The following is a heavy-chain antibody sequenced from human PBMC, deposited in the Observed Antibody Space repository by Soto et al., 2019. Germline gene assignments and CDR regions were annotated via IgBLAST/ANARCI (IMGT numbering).Heavy chain of an antibody. CDR1: GFTFNSYG. CDR3: VKDGSSGWPYYYGLDV. CDR2: ISYDGSNK. D-gene: IGHD6-19*01. J-gene: IGHJ6*02. V-gene: IGHV3-30*18. Sequence: GGSLRLSCASSGFTFNSYGMHWVRQAPGKGLEWVAVISYDGSNKYYADSVKGRFTIARDNSKNTLYLQMSSLRAEDTAVYYCVKDGSSGWPYYYGLDVWGQGTSVTVSS.